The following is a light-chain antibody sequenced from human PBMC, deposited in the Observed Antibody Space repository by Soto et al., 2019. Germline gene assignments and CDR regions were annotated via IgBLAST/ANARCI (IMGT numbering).Light chain of an antibody. CDR2: MAY. CDR1: QSVDTW. Sequence: DTQMTQSPSTLSASVGDRVTITCRASQSVDTWLAWYQQKPGKAPNLLIYMAYNLQTGVTSRFSGSGSGTEFTLTITSLQPDDFATYYCQPYHVYPRTVGPGTKVEIK. V-gene: IGKV1-5*03. CDR3: QPYHVYPRT. J-gene: IGKJ1*01.